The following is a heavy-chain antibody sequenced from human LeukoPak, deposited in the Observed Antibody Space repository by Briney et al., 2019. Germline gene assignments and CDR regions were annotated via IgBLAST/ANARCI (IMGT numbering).Heavy chain of an antibody. CDR1: GGSISSYY. Sequence: SETLSLTCTVSGGSISSYYWSWFRQPPGKGLEWIGYIYYSGSTNCNPSLKSRVTISVDTSKIQFSLRLSSVTAADTAVYYCARAGYGSGGSDYWGQGTLVTVSS. V-gene: IGHV4-59*01. D-gene: IGHD4-23*01. J-gene: IGHJ4*02. CDR3: ARAGYGSGGSDY. CDR2: IYYSGST.